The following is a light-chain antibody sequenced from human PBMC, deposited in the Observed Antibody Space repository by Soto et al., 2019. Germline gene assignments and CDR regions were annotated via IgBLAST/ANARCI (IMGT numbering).Light chain of an antibody. CDR1: QSISNW. J-gene: IGKJ1*01. Sequence: DNHMTISPSTLSAYVEYRVWSTCLASQSISNWLAWYQQKPGKAPKLLIYDASSLESGVPSRFSGSGSGTEFTLTISSLQPEDFATYYCQHYNIFSRTFGQGTKVDIK. CDR2: DAS. V-gene: IGKV1-5*01. CDR3: QHYNIFSRT.